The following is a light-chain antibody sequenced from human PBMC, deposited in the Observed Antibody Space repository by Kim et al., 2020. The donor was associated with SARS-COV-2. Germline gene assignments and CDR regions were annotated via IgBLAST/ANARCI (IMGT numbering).Light chain of an antibody. Sequence: LMTQSPLSLAVTPGQTASISCRSTQSLVHTDGDVYLNWYLQRPGRSPSRLIYKVSNRDSGVPDRISGSGSDTDFTLKISSVEAGDIGVYYCMQGTHWQYTFGQGTKLEI. V-gene: IGKV2-30*02. CDR2: KVS. J-gene: IGKJ2*01. CDR3: MQGTHWQYT. CDR1: QSLVHTDGDVY.